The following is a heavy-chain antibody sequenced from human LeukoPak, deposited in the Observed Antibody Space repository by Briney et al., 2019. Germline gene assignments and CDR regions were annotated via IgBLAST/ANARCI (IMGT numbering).Heavy chain of an antibody. CDR3: ARTYYDFWSGSSWFDP. J-gene: IGHJ5*02. CDR2: ISSSGSTI. CDR1: GFTFSDYY. D-gene: IGHD3-3*01. V-gene: IGHV3-11*04. Sequence: GGSLRLSFAASGFTFSDYYMSWIRQAPGKGLEWVSYISSSGSTIYYADSVKGRFTISRDNAKNSLYLQMNSLRAEDTAVYYCARTYYDFWSGSSWFDPWGQGTLVTVSS.